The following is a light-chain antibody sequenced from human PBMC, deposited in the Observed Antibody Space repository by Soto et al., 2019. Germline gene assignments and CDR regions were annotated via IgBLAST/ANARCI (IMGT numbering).Light chain of an antibody. Sequence: DIQMTQSPSTLSASVGERVTITCRASQSISTWLAWYQQKPGKAPKLLIYKASGLESGVQSRFGGSGSGTEFTLTITSLQPDDFATYYCKQYSSYPWTVGQGTKVDNK. CDR3: KQYSSYPWT. CDR2: KAS. J-gene: IGKJ1*01. V-gene: IGKV1-5*03. CDR1: QSISTW.